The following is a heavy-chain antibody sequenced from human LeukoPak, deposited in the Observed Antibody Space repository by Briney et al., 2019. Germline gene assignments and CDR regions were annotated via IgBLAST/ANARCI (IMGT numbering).Heavy chain of an antibody. Sequence: SETLSLTCTVSGGSISSSSAYWGWIRQPPGKGLEWIGSIYYSKNTYYNPSLKSRVTISAGTSKNQFSLTLGSVSATDTAVYYCVSPRGFSYGYFDYWGQGTLVTVSS. CDR3: VSPRGFSYGYFDY. J-gene: IGHJ4*02. CDR2: IYYSKNT. D-gene: IGHD5-18*01. CDR1: GGSISSSSAY. V-gene: IGHV4-39*01.